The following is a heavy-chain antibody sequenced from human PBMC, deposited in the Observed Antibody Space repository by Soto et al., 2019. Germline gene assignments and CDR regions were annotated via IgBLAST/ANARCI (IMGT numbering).Heavy chain of an antibody. CDR2: INPSGGST. CDR1: GYTLTSYY. Sequence: ASVKVSCKAPGYTLTSYYMHWVRQAPGQGLEWMGIINPSGGSTNYAQKFQGRVAMTRDTSTSTVYMELSSLRSEDTAVYYCARNLVKQRPKHYYFSGRNVWGEARKVTVSS. J-gene: IGHJ6*04. CDR3: ARNLVKQRPKHYYFSGRNV. V-gene: IGHV1-46*03. D-gene: IGHD6-25*01.